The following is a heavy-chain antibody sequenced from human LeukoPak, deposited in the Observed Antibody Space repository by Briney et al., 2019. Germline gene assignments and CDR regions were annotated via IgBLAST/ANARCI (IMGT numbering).Heavy chain of an antibody. CDR2: ISDSGGST. CDR1: GFPFSSYA. Sequence: GGSLRLSCSASGFPFSSYAMHWVRQAPGKGLEYVSAISDSGGSTYYADSVKGRFTIPRDNSKSTLYLQMSSLRAEDTAVYFCVRGYSFGPYGMDVWGQGTTVTVSS. J-gene: IGHJ6*02. V-gene: IGHV3-64D*09. CDR3: VRGYSFGPYGMDV. D-gene: IGHD2-15*01.